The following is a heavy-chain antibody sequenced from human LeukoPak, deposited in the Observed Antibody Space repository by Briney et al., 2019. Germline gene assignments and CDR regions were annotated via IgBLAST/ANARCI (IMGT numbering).Heavy chain of an antibody. CDR3: AKGSKEVLFTRDHYMDV. J-gene: IGHJ6*03. CDR1: GFTFRSYA. CDR2: ISYDGSNK. V-gene: IGHV3-30*04. Sequence: SLRLSCAASGFTFRSYAMHWVRQAPGKGLEWVAVISYDGSNKYYADSVKGRFTISRDNSKNTLYLQMNSLRAEDTAVYYCAKGSKEVLFTRDHYMDVWGKGTTVTISS. D-gene: IGHD3-3*01.